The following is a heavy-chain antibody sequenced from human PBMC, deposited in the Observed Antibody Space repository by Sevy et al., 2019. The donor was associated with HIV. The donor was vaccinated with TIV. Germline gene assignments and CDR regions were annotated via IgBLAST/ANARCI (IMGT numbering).Heavy chain of an antibody. Sequence: ASVKVSCKASGYTFTSYAMNWVRQAPGQGLEWMGWINTNTGNPTYAQGFTGRFVFSLDTSVSTAYLQISSLKAEDTAVYYCARSVPLNLLTGYHRYGMDVWGQGTTVTVSS. CDR1: GYTFTSYA. CDR2: INTNTGNP. J-gene: IGHJ6*02. CDR3: ARSVPLNLLTGYHRYGMDV. D-gene: IGHD3-9*01. V-gene: IGHV7-4-1*02.